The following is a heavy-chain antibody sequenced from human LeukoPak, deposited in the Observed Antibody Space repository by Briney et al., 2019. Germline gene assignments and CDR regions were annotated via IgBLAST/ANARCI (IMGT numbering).Heavy chain of an antibody. J-gene: IGHJ4*02. Sequence: GGSLRLSCAASGFTFSSYGMHWVRQAPGKGLEWVAFIRYDGSNKYYADSVKGRFTISRDNSKNTLYLQMNSLRAEDTAVYYCAKDRERWLQSYYFDYWGQGTLVTVSS. V-gene: IGHV3-30*02. D-gene: IGHD5-24*01. CDR3: AKDRERWLQSYYFDY. CDR2: IRYDGSNK. CDR1: GFTFSSYG.